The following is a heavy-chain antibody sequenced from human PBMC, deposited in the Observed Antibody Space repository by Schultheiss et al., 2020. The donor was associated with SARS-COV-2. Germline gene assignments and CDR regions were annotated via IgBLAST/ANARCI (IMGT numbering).Heavy chain of an antibody. Sequence: GGSLRLSCKASGYTFTSYDINWVRQATGQGLEWMGIINPSGGSTSYAQKFQGRVTMTRDTSTSTVYMELSSLRSEDTAVYYCARGSYYDSSGYPDAFDIWGQGTMVTVSS. CDR2: INPSGGST. D-gene: IGHD3-22*01. CDR1: GYTFTSYD. CDR3: ARGSYYDSSGYPDAFDI. V-gene: IGHV1-46*01. J-gene: IGHJ3*02.